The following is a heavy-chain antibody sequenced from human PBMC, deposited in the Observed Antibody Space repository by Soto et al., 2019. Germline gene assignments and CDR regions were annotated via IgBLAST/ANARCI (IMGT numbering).Heavy chain of an antibody. D-gene: IGHD6-6*01. J-gene: IGHJ6*02. Sequence: PSETLSLTCAVSGGSISSGGYSWSWIRQPPGKGLEWIGYIYHSGSTYYNPSLKSRVTISADKSIQTAYLQWGSLKASDSALYYCARGKYSSSRAGLDVWGQGTPVTLSS. CDR3: ARGKYSSSRAGLDV. CDR1: GGSISSGGYS. CDR2: IYHSGST. V-gene: IGHV4-30-2*01.